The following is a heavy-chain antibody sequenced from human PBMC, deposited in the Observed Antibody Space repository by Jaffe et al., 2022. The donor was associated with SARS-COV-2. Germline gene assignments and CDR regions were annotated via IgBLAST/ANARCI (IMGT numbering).Heavy chain of an antibody. CDR3: AKDKSTYSSQTFGYGMDV. D-gene: IGHD6-13*01. Sequence: QVQLVESGGGVVQPGRSLRLSCAASGFTFSSYGMHWVRQAPGKGLEWVAVISYDGSNKYYADSVKGRFTISRDNSKNTLYLQMNSLRAEDTAVYYCAKDKSTYSSQTFGYGMDVWGQGTTVTVSS. J-gene: IGHJ6*02. CDR1: GFTFSSYG. V-gene: IGHV3-30*18. CDR2: ISYDGSNK.